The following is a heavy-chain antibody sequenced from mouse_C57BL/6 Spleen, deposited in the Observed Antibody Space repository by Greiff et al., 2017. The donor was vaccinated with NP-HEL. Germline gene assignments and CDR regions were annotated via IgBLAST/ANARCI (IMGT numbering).Heavy chain of an antibody. D-gene: IGHD2-12*01. V-gene: IGHV1-50*01. J-gene: IGHJ2*01. Sequence: VQLQQPGAELVKPGASVKLSCKASGYTFTSYWMQWVKQRPGQGLEWIGEIDPSDSYTNYNQKFKGKATLTVDTSSSTAYMQLSSLTSEDSAVYYCARGYEEVDYRGQGTTLTVSS. CDR2: IDPSDSYT. CDR3: ARGYEEVDY. CDR1: GYTFTSYW.